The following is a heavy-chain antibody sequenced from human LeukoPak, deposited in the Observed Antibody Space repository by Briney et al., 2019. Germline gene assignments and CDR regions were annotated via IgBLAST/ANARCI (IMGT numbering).Heavy chain of an antibody. V-gene: IGHV4-59*01. D-gene: IGHD4-17*01. CDR2: MYNSGST. CDR3: ARGGPDYGDYHDY. Sequence: SETLSLTCNVSGGSISTNYWSWIRQPPGKGLELIGYMYNSGSTNYNPSLKSRVTISVDTSKNQFSLKLTSVTAADTAVYYCARGGPDYGDYHDYWGQGTLVTVSS. J-gene: IGHJ4*02. CDR1: GGSISTNY.